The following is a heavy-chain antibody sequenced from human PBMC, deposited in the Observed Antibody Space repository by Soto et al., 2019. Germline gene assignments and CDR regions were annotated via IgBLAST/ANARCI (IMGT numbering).Heavy chain of an antibody. CDR2: IDPSDSYT. CDR1: GYSFTSYW. D-gene: IGHD2-2*01. CDR3: ASSPRGYCSSTSCRELGNYYGMDV. V-gene: IGHV5-10-1*01. J-gene: IGHJ6*02. Sequence: GESLKISCKGSGYSFTSYWISGVRQMPGKGLEWMGRIDPSDSYTNYSPSFQGHVTISADKSISTAYLQWSSLKASDTAMYYCASSPRGYCSSTSCRELGNYYGMDVWGQGTTVTVS.